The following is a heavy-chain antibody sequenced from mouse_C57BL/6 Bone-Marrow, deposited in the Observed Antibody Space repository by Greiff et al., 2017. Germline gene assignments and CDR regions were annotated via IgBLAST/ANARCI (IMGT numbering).Heavy chain of an antibody. CDR2: LYPRDGST. V-gene: IGHV1-85*01. D-gene: IGHD3-3*01. Sequence: QVQLKESGPELVKPGASVKLSCKASGYTFTSYDINWVKQRPGQGLEWIGWLYPRDGSTKYNEKFKGKATLTVDPSSSTAYMELHSLTSEYSAVYFCARGAGYWYFDVWGTGTTVTVSS. CDR3: ARGAGYWYFDV. CDR1: GYTFTSYD. J-gene: IGHJ1*03.